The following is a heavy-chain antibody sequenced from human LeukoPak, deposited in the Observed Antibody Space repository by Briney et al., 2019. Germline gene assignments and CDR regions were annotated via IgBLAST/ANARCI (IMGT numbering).Heavy chain of an antibody. CDR2: INPSGGST. D-gene: IGHD3-9*01. V-gene: IGHV1-46*01. J-gene: IGHJ3*02. CDR3: ARPDYDILTGYLAQLMI. Sequence: ASVKVSCKASGYTFTSYYMHWARQAPGQGLEWMGIINPSGGSTSYAQKFQGRVTMTRDTSTSTVYMELSSLRSEDTAVYYCARPDYDILTGYLAQLMIWGQGTMVTVSS. CDR1: GYTFTSYY.